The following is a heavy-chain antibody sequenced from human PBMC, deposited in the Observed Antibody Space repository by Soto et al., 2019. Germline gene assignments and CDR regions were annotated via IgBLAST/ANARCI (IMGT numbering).Heavy chain of an antibody. J-gene: IGHJ4*02. CDR2: ISSSSGTI. V-gene: IGHV3-48*01. Sequence: PGGSLRLSCAASGFTFSGYSMNWVRQAPGKGLELVSYISSSSGTIYYADSVKGRFTISRDNAKNSLFLQMNSLRVEDTAVYYCARDPLLLRSDGIDYWGQGTLVTVSS. CDR1: GFTFSGYS. D-gene: IGHD4-17*01. CDR3: ARDPLLLRSDGIDY.